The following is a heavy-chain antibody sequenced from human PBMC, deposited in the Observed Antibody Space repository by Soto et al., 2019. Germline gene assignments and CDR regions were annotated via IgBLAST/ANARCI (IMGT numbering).Heavy chain of an antibody. V-gene: IGHV4-34*01. D-gene: IGHD3-3*01. CDR2: INHSGST. CDR1: GGSFSGYY. CDR3: ARSGFWSGYYYNWFDP. Sequence: QGQLQTCGAGLLKPSETLSLTSAVYGGSFSGYYWSWIRQLPGKGLEWIGEINHSGSTNYNPSLKSRVTVSVDTSKNQFSLKLSSVAAADTAVYYCARSGFWSGYYYNWFDPWGQGTLVTVSS. J-gene: IGHJ5*02.